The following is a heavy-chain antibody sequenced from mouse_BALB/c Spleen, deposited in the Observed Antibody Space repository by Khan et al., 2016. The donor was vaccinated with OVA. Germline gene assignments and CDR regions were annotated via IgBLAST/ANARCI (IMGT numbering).Heavy chain of an antibody. CDR3: ARQPYYHYNIMDY. D-gene: IGHD2-10*01. J-gene: IGHJ4*01. CDR2: IWSDRTT. V-gene: IGHV2-6-1*01. Sequence: QVQLKQSGPGLAAPSQSLSITCTISGFSLTTYGVHWVRQPPGKGLEWLVVIWSDRTTNYNSALKSRLTITKDNSQRQVFLKMNSLQTDDTAIYVCARQPYYHYNIMDYWGQGTSVTVSS. CDR1: GFSLTTYG.